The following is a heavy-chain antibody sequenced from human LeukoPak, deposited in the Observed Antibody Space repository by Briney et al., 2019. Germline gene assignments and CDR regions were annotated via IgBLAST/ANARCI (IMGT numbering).Heavy chain of an antibody. V-gene: IGHV4-59*12. D-gene: IGHD1-14*01. CDR1: GGSTTGYF. J-gene: IGHJ5*02. CDR3: ARDQPPNWFDP. Sequence: SETLSLTCSVSGGSTTGYFWTWIRQPPGKGPEWIGYVYYKGDTSYSPSLASRVSISVDTSKKQFSLKLSSVTAADTADYYCARDQPPNWFDPWGQGTLVTVSS. CDR2: VYYKGDT.